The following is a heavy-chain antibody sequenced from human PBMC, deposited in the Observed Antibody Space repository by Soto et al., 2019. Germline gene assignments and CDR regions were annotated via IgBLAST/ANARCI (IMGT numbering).Heavy chain of an antibody. CDR1: GYTFINYA. CDR2: INAGNGKT. V-gene: IGHV1-3*01. D-gene: IGHD1-26*01. J-gene: IGHJ4*02. Sequence: ASVKVSCKASGYTFINYAMYWVRQAPGQRLEWMGWINAGNGKTKYSQKFQGRVTMTEDTSTDTAYMELSSLRSEDTAVYYCATEWELREFDYWGQGTLVTVSS. CDR3: ATEWELREFDY.